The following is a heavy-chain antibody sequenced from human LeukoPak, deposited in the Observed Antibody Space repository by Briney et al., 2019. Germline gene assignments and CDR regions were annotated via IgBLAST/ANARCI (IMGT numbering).Heavy chain of an antibody. J-gene: IGHJ4*02. V-gene: IGHV4-39*02. Sequence: SETLSLTCTVSGVSISSSNSYWGWIRQPPGKGLEWIGSIYYSGNTYYNASLKSQVSISIDTSKNQFSLRLTSVTAADTAVYYCARDLGRFMVYAIRGIAAAGTFDYWGQGTLVTVSS. CDR1: GVSISSSNSY. CDR3: ARDLGRFMVYAIRGIAAAGTFDY. D-gene: IGHD6-13*01. CDR2: IYYSGNT.